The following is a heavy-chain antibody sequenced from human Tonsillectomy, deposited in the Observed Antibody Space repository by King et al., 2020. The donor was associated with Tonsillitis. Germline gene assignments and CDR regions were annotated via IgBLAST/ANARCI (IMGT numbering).Heavy chain of an antibody. CDR3: AREGFPYSSSSGIFDY. CDR2: IYAGDNT. J-gene: IGHJ4*02. Sequence: DVQLVESGGGLVQPGGSLRLSCAASGFAVSSKYMSWVRQAPGKGLEWVAAIYAGDNTYYADSAKGRFIISRDNSRNTLYLQMNSLRAEDTAVYYCAREGFPYSSSSGIFDYWGQGTLVTVSS. CDR1: GFAVSSKY. V-gene: IGHV3-66*01. D-gene: IGHD6-6*01.